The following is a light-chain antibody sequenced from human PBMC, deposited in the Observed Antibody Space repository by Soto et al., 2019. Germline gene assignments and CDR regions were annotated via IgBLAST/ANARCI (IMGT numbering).Light chain of an antibody. Sequence: SYELTQPPSESVSPGQTARITCSGDALPRQYPFWYQKKSGQAPVLVIYKDSERPSGLPERFSGSSSGTTVTLTISGVQAEDEADYYCQSADSSGKYRVFGGGTKVTVL. CDR3: QSADSSGKYRV. CDR1: ALPRQY. V-gene: IGLV3-25*03. J-gene: IGLJ2*01. CDR2: KDS.